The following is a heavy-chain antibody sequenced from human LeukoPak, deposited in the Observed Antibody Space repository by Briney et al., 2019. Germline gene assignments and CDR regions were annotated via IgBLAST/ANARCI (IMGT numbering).Heavy chain of an antibody. J-gene: IGHJ4*02. Sequence: PSETLSLTCSVSGGSINNDNYYWSWIRQPAGEGLEWIGRIYTSGSTNYNPSLKSRVTISVDTSKNQFSLKLSSVTAADTAVYYCATHVVVTPSLYWGQGTLVTVSS. CDR1: GGSINNDNYY. D-gene: IGHD2-21*02. CDR2: IYTSGST. CDR3: ATHVVVTPSLY. V-gene: IGHV4-61*02.